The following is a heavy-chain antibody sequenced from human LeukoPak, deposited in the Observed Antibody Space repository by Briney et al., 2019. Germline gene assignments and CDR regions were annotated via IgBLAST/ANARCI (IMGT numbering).Heavy chain of an antibody. V-gene: IGHV3-30*02. J-gene: IGHJ3*02. CDR2: IRNDGRNT. Sequence: GGSLRLSCAASEFTFSTYGMHWVRQAPGKGLEWVAFIRNDGRNTYYADSVKGRFTISRDNSKNTLYLQMSSLRTEDTAVYYCAKDLAAVDIWGQGTMVTVSS. CDR1: EFTFSTYG. CDR3: AKDLAAVDI.